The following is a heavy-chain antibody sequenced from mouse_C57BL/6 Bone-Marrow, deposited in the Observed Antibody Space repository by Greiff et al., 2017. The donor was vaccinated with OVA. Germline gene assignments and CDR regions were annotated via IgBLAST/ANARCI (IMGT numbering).Heavy chain of an antibody. CDR1: GFTFTDYY. V-gene: IGHV7-3*01. Sequence: SLSCAASGFTFTDYYLRWVRLPPGKALEWLGFTRNKANGYTTEYSASVKGRFTLPRDTSQSILYLHMNALRAEYSATDYCARDGCSSNWCFDVWGTGTTVTVSS. J-gene: IGHJ1*03. D-gene: IGHD1-1*01. CDR2: TRNKANGYTT. CDR3: ARDGCSSNWCFDV.